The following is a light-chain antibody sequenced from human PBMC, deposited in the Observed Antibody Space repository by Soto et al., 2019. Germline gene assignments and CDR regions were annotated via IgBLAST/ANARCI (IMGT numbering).Light chain of an antibody. Sequence: QSVLTQPPSASGSPGQSVTISCTGTSSDIGTYKYVSWYQQHPGQAPKVIIYEVNKRPSGVPDRFSGSKSGNTASLTVSGIQAADAADYCCISYGGSNHWVVGGGTKLTVL. CDR3: ISYGGSNHWV. J-gene: IGLJ2*01. CDR1: SSDIGTYKY. CDR2: EVN. V-gene: IGLV2-8*01.